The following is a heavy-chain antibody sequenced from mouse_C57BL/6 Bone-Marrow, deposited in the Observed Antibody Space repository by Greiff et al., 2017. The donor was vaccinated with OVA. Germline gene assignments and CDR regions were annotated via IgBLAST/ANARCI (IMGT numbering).Heavy chain of an antibody. D-gene: IGHD2-2*01. CDR1: GYSFTGYY. Sequence: VHVKQSGPELVKPGASVKISCKASGYSFTGYYMNWVKQSPEKSLEWIGEINPSTGGTTYNQKFKAKATLTVDKSSSTAYMQLKSLTSEDSAVYYCAREGYYWYFDVWGTGTSVTVSS. J-gene: IGHJ1*03. CDR2: INPSTGGT. CDR3: AREGYYWYFDV. V-gene: IGHV1-42*01.